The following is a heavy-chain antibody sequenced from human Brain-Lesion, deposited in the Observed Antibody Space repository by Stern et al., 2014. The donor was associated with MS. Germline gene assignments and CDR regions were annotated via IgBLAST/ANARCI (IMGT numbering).Heavy chain of an antibody. CDR2: IWYDGSNK. V-gene: IGHV3-33*01. J-gene: IGHJ4*02. D-gene: IGHD3-10*01. CDR1: GFTFSSYG. Sequence: VHLVESGGGVVQPGRSLRLSCAASGFTFSSYGMHWVRQAPGKGLAWVAVIWYDGSNKYYADSVKGRFTTSRANYKNTMYLQINSLRAEDTAVYYFARGRGHLSPGSFDYWGQGTVVTVSS. CDR3: ARGRGHLSPGSFDY.